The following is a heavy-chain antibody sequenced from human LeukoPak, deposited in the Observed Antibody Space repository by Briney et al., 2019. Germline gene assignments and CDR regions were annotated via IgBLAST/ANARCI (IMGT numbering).Heavy chain of an antibody. CDR1: GFPFSFYE. CDR2: IGSSGRTR. Sequence: SGGSLRLSCAVSGFPFSFYEINWVRQAPGKGLEWVSNIGSSGRTRHYADSVKGRFSISRDNAKNSLYLQMNSLRVEDTGVYYCALLAVASDFDYWGQGALVTVSS. V-gene: IGHV3-48*03. D-gene: IGHD6-19*01. CDR3: ALLAVASDFDY. J-gene: IGHJ4*02.